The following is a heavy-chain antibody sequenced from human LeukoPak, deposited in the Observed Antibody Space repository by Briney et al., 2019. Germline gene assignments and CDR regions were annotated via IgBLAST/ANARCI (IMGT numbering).Heavy chain of an antibody. Sequence: GGSLRLSCAASGFTFSSYDMSWLRQAPGKGLEWVSVISTSGGSTYHADSVKGRFIISRDNSKNTLYLQMNSLRAEDTAAYYGAKGRACTNGVCHFDYWGRGTLVTVSS. V-gene: IGHV3-23*01. D-gene: IGHD2-8*01. J-gene: IGHJ4*02. CDR2: ISTSGGST. CDR3: AKGRACTNGVCHFDY. CDR1: GFTFSSYD.